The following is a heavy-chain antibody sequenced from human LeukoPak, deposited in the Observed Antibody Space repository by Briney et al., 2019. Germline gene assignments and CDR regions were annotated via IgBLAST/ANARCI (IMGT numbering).Heavy chain of an antibody. CDR3: ARVGIYYYGSGALDAFAI. CDR2: IYYSGST. J-gene: IGHJ3*02. Sequence: SETLSLTCTVSGGSISSSSYYWGWIRQPPGKGLEWIGSIYYSGSTYYNPSLKSRVTISVDTSKNQFSLKLSSVTAADTAVYYCARVGIYYYGSGALDAFAIWGQGTMVAVSS. CDR1: GGSISSSSYY. D-gene: IGHD3-10*01. V-gene: IGHV4-39*01.